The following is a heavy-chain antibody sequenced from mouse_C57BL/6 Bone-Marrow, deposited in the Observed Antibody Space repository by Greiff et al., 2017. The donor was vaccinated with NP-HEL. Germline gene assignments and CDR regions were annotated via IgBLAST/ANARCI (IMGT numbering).Heavy chain of an antibody. J-gene: IGHJ4*01. V-gene: IGHV1-63*01. CDR3: AIHYYGYGGYAMDY. D-gene: IGHD2-2*01. CDR2: IYTGGGYP. Sequence: QVQLQQSGAELVRPGTSVKMSCKASGYTFTNYWIGWAKQRPGHGLEWIGDIYTGGGYPNYNEKFKGKATLTADKSSSTAYMQFSSLTSEYSAIYYCAIHYYGYGGYAMDYWGQGTSVTVSS. CDR1: GYTFTNYW.